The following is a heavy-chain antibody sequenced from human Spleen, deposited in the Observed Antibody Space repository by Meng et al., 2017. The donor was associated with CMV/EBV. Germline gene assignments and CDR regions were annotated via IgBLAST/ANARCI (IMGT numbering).Heavy chain of an antibody. CDR1: GGSINSGGYF. Sequence: SETLSLTCTVSGGSINSGGYFWSWIRQLPGKGLERIGDIYYSGSTYYHPSLKSRVTISVDTSKNQFALKLNSVTAADTAVYYCARLRDSLHSGFDNWGQGTLVTVSS. J-gene: IGHJ4*02. V-gene: IGHV4-31*03. CDR3: ARLRDSLHSGFDN. CDR2: IYYSGST. D-gene: IGHD3-22*01.